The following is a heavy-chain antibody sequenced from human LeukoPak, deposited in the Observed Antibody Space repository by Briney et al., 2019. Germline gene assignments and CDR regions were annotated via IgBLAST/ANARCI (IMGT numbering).Heavy chain of an antibody. V-gene: IGHV4-59*08. J-gene: IGHJ3*02. CDR1: GVSISSYY. D-gene: IGHD2-8*01. CDR3: ARQSPYCTDGVCYTGAFDI. Sequence: PSETLSLTCTVSGVSISSYYWSWIRQPPGKGLEWIGYIYYSGSTNYNPSLKSRVTISVDTSKNQFSLKLSSVTAADTAVYYCARQSPYCTDGVCYTGAFDIWGQGTMVTVSS. CDR2: IYYSGST.